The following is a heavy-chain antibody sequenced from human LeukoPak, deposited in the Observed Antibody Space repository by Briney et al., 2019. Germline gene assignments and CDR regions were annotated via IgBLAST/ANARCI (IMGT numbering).Heavy chain of an antibody. CDR1: GYTFTGYY. CDR2: INPNSGGT. D-gene: IGHD2-21*01. V-gene: IGHV1-2*02. J-gene: IGHJ1*01. Sequence: GASVKVSCKASGYTFTGYYMHWVRQAPGQGLEWMGWINPNSGGTNYAQKFQGRVTMTRDTSIGTAYMELSRLRSDDTAVYYCAREYIGAYHAEYFQHWGQGTLVTVSS. CDR3: AREYIGAYHAEYFQH.